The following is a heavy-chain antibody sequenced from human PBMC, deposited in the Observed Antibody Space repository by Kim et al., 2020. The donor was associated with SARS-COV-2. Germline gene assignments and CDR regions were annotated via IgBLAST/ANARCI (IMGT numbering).Heavy chain of an antibody. V-gene: IGHV3-9*01. CDR3: AKEGCSGGSCYSPGPIYP. CDR2: ISWNSGSI. D-gene: IGHD2-15*01. Sequence: GGSLRLSCAASGFTFDDYAMHWVRQAPGKGLEWVSGISWNSGSIGYADSVKGRFTISRDNAKNSLYLQMNSLRAEDTALYYCAKEGCSGGSCYSPGPIYPRGQGTLVPGSS. CDR1: GFTFDDYA. J-gene: IGHJ5*02.